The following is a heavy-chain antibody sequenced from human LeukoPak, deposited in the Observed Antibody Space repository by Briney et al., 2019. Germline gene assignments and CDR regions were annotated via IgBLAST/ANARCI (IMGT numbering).Heavy chain of an antibody. D-gene: IGHD2-15*01. CDR2: ISYDGSNE. V-gene: IGHV3-30*04. Sequence: GGSLRLSCAASGFTFSSYVVHWVRQAPGKGLEWVAIISYDGSNEYYADSVKGRFTISRDNSKNTLYLQMNSLRAEDTAIYYCAKNGDRGAYCSGGSCYPYFYYYMDVWGQGTTVTISS. J-gene: IGHJ6*03. CDR1: GFTFSSYV. CDR3: AKNGDRGAYCSGGSCYPYFYYYMDV.